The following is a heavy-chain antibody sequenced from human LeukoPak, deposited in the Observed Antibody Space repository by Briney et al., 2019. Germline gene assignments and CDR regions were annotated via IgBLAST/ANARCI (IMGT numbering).Heavy chain of an antibody. CDR3: ARDHLVPAAMGGSDY. J-gene: IGHJ4*02. CDR2: IKQDGSEK. D-gene: IGHD2-2*01. CDR1: GFTFSSYW. V-gene: IGHV3-7*03. Sequence: GGSLRLSCAASGFTFSSYWMNWVRQAPGKGLEWVANIKQDGSEKYYVDSVKGRFTISRDNAKNSLYLQMNSLRAEDTAVYYCARDHLVPAAMGGSDYWGQGTLVTVSS.